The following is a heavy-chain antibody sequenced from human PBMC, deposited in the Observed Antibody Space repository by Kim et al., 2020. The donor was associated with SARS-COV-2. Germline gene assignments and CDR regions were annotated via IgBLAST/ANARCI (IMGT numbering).Heavy chain of an antibody. J-gene: IGHJ4*02. Sequence: SETLSLTCAVNGGSFSGYFWSWVRQPPGKGLEWIGDIDHTGGTTYNPSLKSRVSISVDPSNKKFSLTLHSVTAADTAIYYCARLRSLGRMWMGELSGYWGQGTQVTVSS. CDR1: GGSFSGYF. D-gene: IGHD3-16*01. CDR3: ARLRSLGRMWMGELSGY. CDR2: IDHTGGT. V-gene: IGHV4-34*01.